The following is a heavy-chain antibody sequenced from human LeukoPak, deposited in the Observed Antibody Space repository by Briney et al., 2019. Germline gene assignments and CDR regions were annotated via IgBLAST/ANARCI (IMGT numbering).Heavy chain of an antibody. D-gene: IGHD6-13*01. J-gene: IGHJ4*02. CDR2: INGSGEST. Sequence: PGGSLRLSCAASGLTVGDYGMSLVRQAPGKGLEWVSGINGSGESTGYADSVKGSFTISRDKDENALYLQMNSLRAEDTALYYCARDLSSSWYSLGYWGRGTLVTVSS. CDR1: GLTVGDYG. CDR3: ARDLSSSWYSLGY. V-gene: IGHV3-20*04.